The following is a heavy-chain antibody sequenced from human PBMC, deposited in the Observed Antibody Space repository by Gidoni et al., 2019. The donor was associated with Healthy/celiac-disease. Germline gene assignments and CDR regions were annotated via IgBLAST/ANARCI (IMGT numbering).Heavy chain of an antibody. J-gene: IGHJ5*02. CDR2: IYYSGST. CDR1: GCSISRGGYY. CDR3: ARVDTAMVSGFDP. Sequence: QVQLQESGPGLVTPSQTLSLTCTVSGCSISRGGYYWSWIRQHPGKGLEWIGYIYYSGSTYYNPSLKSRVTISVDTSKNQFSLKLSSVTAADTAVYYCARVDTAMVSGFDPWGQGTLVTVSS. D-gene: IGHD5-18*01. V-gene: IGHV4-31*03.